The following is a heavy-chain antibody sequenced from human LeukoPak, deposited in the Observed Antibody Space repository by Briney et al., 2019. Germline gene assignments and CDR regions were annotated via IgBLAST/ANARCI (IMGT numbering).Heavy chain of an antibody. CDR1: GFTVSSNY. D-gene: IGHD5-12*01. Sequence: PGGSLRLSCAASGFTVSSNYMGWVRQAPGKGLEWVSVIYSGGSTYYADSVKGRFTISRDNSKNTLYLQMNSLRAEDTAVYYCARGWSGYDTVAQDAFDIWGQGTMVTVSS. CDR2: IYSGGST. V-gene: IGHV3-66*01. CDR3: ARGWSGYDTVAQDAFDI. J-gene: IGHJ3*02.